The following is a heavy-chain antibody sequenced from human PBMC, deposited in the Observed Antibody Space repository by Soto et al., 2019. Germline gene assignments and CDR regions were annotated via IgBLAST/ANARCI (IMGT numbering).Heavy chain of an antibody. CDR1: GGSISCYY. Sequence: PSEXLSLTCTVGGGSISCYYWSWIRQPPGKGLEWIGDSYYSGSTNYNPSLKSRVTISVDTSKNQFSLKLSSVTAADTAVYYCARNARHWFDPWGQGTLVTVSS. J-gene: IGHJ5*02. V-gene: IGHV4-59*08. CDR2: SYYSGST. CDR3: ARNARHWFDP. D-gene: IGHD2-2*01.